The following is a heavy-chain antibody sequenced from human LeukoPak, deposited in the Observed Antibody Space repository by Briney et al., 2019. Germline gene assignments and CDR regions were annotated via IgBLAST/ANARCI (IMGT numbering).Heavy chain of an antibody. J-gene: IGHJ4*02. Sequence: ASVKVSCKASGYTFTSYYMHWVRQAPGQGLEWMGIINPSGGSTSYAQKFQGRVTMTRDMSTSTVYMELSSLRSEDTAVYYCARAWDTVTVPGPFDYWGQGTLVTVSS. D-gene: IGHD5-18*01. V-gene: IGHV1-46*01. CDR2: INPSGGST. CDR1: GYTFTSYY. CDR3: ARAWDTVTVPGPFDY.